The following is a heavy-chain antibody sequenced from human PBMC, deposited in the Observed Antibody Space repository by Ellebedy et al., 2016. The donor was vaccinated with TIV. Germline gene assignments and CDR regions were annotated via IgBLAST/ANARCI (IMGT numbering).Heavy chain of an antibody. V-gene: IGHV4-59*01. Sequence: ESLKISCTVSGDSISTYYWSWIRQPPGKGLEWIGYIYHTGSTTYNPSLKSRVTISVDVSTNHFSLRLTSVTAADTAVYYCARDSQSAWFGRPRHYFDHWGQGALVTVSP. CDR3: ARDSQSAWFGRPRHYFDH. CDR1: GDSISTYY. CDR2: IYHTGST. J-gene: IGHJ4*02. D-gene: IGHD3-10*01.